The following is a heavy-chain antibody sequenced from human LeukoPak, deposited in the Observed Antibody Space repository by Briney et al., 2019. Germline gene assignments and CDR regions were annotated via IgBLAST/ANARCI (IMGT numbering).Heavy chain of an antibody. CDR2: ISYDGSNK. Sequence: GSLRLSCAASGFTFSSYAMHWVRQAPGKGLEWVAVISYDGSNKYYADSVKGRFTISRDNSKNTLYLQMNSLRAEDTAVYYCARDLVDTAMGGYWGQGTLVTVSS. V-gene: IGHV3-30-3*01. CDR3: ARDLVDTAMGGY. J-gene: IGHJ4*02. D-gene: IGHD5-18*01. CDR1: GFTFSSYA.